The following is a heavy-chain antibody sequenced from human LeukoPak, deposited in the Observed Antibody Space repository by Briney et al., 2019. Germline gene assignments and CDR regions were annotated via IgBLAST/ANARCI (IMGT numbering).Heavy chain of an antibody. CDR2: INHSGST. CDR1: GGSFSGYY. J-gene: IGHJ6*03. D-gene: IGHD3-10*01. V-gene: IGHV4-34*01. Sequence: SETLSLTCAVYGGSFSGYYWSWIRQPPGKGLEWIGEINHSGSTKYNPSLKSRVTISVDPSKNQFSLKLSSVTAADTAVYYCARGDDHHGSTTTHYHYFYMDVWDKGTTVTVSS. CDR3: ARGDDHHGSTTTHYHYFYMDV.